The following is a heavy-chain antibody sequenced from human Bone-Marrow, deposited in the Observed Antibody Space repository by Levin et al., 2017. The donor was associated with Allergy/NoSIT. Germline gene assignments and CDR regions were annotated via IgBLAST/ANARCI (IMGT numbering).Heavy chain of an antibody. J-gene: IGHJ4*02. V-gene: IGHV5-51*01. CDR1: GYNFTTYW. D-gene: IGHD2-15*01. CDR2: IRFGGSDI. CDR3: GTRTNCSGGSCHF. Sequence: ASVKVSCKTSGYNFTTYWIGWVRQMPGKGLEWMGIIRFGGSDIRYSPSFQGQVTISVDKSISTAYLQWSSLKASDTAMYYCGTRTNCSGGSCHFWGQGTLVTVSS.